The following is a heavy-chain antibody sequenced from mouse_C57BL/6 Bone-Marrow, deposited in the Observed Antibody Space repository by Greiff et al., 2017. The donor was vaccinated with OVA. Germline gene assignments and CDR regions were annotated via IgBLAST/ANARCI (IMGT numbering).Heavy chain of an antibody. CDR3: TKYYYAMDY. J-gene: IGHJ4*01. V-gene: IGHV14-4*01. CDR1: GFNIKDDY. Sequence: EVQLQESGAELVRPGASVKLSCTASGFNIKDDYMHWVKQRPEQGLEWIGWIDPENGDTEYASKFQGKATITADTSSNTAYLQLSSLTSEDTAVYYCTKYYYAMDYWGQGTSVTVSS. CDR2: IDPENGDT.